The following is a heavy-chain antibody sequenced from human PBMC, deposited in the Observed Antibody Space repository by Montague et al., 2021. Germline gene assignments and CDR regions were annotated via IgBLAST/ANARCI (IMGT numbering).Heavy chain of an antibody. J-gene: IGHJ4*02. D-gene: IGHD2-15*01. CDR2: VSHGGRT. CDR3: ARDREAAPFDY. Sequence: SETLSLTCTVSRSLINSDYYWGWIRQPPGKGLEWMGSVSHGGRTYYNPSLKSRVTISVDTSKNQFSLKLTSVTAADTALYYCARDREAAPFDYWGQGTLVTVSS. V-gene: IGHV4-38-2*02. CDR1: RSLINSDYY.